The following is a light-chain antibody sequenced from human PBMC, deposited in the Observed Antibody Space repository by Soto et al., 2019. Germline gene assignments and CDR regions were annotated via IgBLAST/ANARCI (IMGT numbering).Light chain of an antibody. CDR2: GAS. Sequence: EIVMTQSPATLSVSPGERATLSSRASQSVSSNLAWYQQKPGQAPRLLIYGASSRATGIPARFSGSGSGTGFTLTISSLQSEDFAVYYCQQYNNWPPLTFGGGTKVDIK. CDR3: QQYNNWPPLT. J-gene: IGKJ4*01. CDR1: QSVSSN. V-gene: IGKV3-15*01.